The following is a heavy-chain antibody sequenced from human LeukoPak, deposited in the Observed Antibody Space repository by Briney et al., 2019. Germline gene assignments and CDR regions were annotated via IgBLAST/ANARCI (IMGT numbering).Heavy chain of an antibody. J-gene: IGHJ4*02. Sequence: PSETLSLTCAVYGGSFSGYYWSWIRQPAGKGLEWIGEINHSGSTNHNPSLKSRVTISVDTSKNQFSLKLSSVTAADTAVYYCARGPLDYWGQGTLVTVSS. CDR2: INHSGST. CDR3: ARGPLDY. CDR1: GGSFSGYY. V-gene: IGHV4-34*01.